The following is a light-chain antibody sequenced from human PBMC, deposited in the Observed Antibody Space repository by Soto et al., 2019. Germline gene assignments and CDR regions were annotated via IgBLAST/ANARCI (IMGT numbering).Light chain of an antibody. V-gene: IGKV1-5*03. CDR2: KAS. CDR3: QQYNSSPWT. CDR1: QSISSW. J-gene: IGKJ1*01. Sequence: DIQMTQSPSTLSASVGDRVTITCRASQSISSWLAWYQQKPGKAPKVMIYKASSLESGVPSRFSGYGSGTEFTITISSLQPDDFATYSFQQYNSSPWTFGQGTEVEMK.